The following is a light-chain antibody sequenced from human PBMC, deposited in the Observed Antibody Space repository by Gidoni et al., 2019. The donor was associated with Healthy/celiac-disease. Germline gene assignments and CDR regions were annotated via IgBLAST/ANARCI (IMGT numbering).Light chain of an antibody. Sequence: PATLSLSPGERATLSCRASQSVSSYLAWYQQKPGQAPRLLIYDASNRATGIPARFSGSGSGTDFTLTISSLEPEDFAVYYCQQRSNWLFTFGPGTKVDIK. V-gene: IGKV3-11*01. CDR3: QQRSNWLFT. J-gene: IGKJ3*01. CDR1: QSVSSY. CDR2: DAS.